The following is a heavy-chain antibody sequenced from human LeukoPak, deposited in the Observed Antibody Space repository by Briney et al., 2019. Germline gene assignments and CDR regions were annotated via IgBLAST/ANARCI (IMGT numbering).Heavy chain of an antibody. V-gene: IGHV4-59*01. Sequence: SETLSLTCTVSGGSISSYYWSWIRQPPGKGLEWIGYIYYSGSTNYNPSLKSRVTISVDTSKNQFSLKLSSVTAADTAVYFCAREKGYSSSRGFGRRLDYWGQGTLVTVSS. CDR3: AREKGYSSSRGFGRRLDY. J-gene: IGHJ4*02. CDR1: GGSISSYY. D-gene: IGHD6-13*01. CDR2: IYYSGST.